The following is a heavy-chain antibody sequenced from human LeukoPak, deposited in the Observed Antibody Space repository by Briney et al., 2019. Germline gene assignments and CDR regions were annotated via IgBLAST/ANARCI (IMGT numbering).Heavy chain of an antibody. D-gene: IGHD3-10*01. V-gene: IGHV3-13*01. CDR2: IGAFGDT. CDR3: ARAASYNYNNRPYLFDS. Sequence: GGSLRLSCAASGFAFSSYDMHWVRQASGEGLEWVSGIGAFGDTYYGVAVRGRFTISRDKAKNSLYLQMNSLGAGDTAVYFCARAASYNYNNRPYLFDSWGQGTLDAVSS. J-gene: IGHJ4*02. CDR1: GFAFSSYD.